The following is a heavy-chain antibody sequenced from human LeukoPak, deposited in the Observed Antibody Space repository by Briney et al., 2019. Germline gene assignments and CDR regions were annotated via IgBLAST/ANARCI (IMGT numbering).Heavy chain of an antibody. CDR1: GGTFSSYA. Sequence: SAKVSCKASGGTFSSYAISWVRQAPGQGLEWMGGIIPIFGTANYAQKFQGRVTITTDTSTSTAYMELRSLRSDDTAVYYCARDDYGGNWDYYYYYMDVWGKGTTVTISS. CDR2: IIPIFGTA. J-gene: IGHJ6*03. V-gene: IGHV1-69*05. D-gene: IGHD4-23*01. CDR3: ARDDYGGNWDYYYYYMDV.